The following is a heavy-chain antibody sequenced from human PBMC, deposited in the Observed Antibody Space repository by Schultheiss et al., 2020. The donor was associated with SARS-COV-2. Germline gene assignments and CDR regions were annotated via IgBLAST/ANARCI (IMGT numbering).Heavy chain of an antibody. V-gene: IGHV4-59*08. J-gene: IGHJ6*03. CDR3: ARIRRDIVVVPAAKVYYYYMDV. CDR2: IYYSGST. Sequence: GSLRLSCTVSGGSISSYYWSWIRQPPGKGLEWIGYIYYSGSTNYNPSLKSRVTISVDTSKNQFSLRLSSVTAADTAVYYCARIRRDIVVVPAAKVYYYYMDVWGKGTTVTVSS. CDR1: GGSISSYY. D-gene: IGHD2-2*01.